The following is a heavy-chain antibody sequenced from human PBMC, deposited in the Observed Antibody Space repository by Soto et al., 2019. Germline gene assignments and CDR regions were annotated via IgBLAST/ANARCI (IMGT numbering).Heavy chain of an antibody. CDR2: IVVGSGNT. CDR3: AADYGHYAGPDY. Sequence: GASVKVSCKASGFTFTNTAMQWVRQARGQRLEWIGWIVVGSGNTNYAQKFQERVTITRDMSTSTAYMELSSLRSEDTAVYYCAADYGHYAGPDYWGQRTLVPVSS. J-gene: IGHJ4*02. CDR1: GFTFTNTA. D-gene: IGHD4-17*01. V-gene: IGHV1-58*02.